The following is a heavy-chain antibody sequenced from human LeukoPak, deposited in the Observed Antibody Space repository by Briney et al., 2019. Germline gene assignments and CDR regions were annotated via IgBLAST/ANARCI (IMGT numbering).Heavy chain of an antibody. CDR1: GFTFSDYY. D-gene: IGHD5-18*01. CDR2: IKKDGSEK. Sequence: SGGSLRLSCVASGFTFSDYYMTWVRQPPGKGLEWVANIKKDGSEKYYVDSVKGRFTISRDNAKTSLYLQMNSLRAEDTAVYYCARDLSGVTGYTYGRGIDYWGQGTLVTVSS. CDR3: ARDLSGVTGYTYGRGIDY. J-gene: IGHJ4*02. V-gene: IGHV3-7*01.